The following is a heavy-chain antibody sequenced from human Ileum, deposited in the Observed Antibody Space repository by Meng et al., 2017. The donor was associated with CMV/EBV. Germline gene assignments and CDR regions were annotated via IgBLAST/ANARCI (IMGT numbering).Heavy chain of an antibody. J-gene: IGHJ1*01. CDR3: ARDIVAPGSTEYFHH. D-gene: IGHD6-13*01. CDR2: ISPGSSAI. CDR1: GFTFSNYY. Sequence: VQLVEFGGGLVKPGGSLRLSCAASGFTFSNYYMSWIRQVPGKGLEWLSYISPGSSAIHYADSVKGRFTVSRDNAKSSLYLQMNSLRVEDTAVYYCARDIVAPGSTEYFHHWGQGTLVTVSS. V-gene: IGHV3-11*04.